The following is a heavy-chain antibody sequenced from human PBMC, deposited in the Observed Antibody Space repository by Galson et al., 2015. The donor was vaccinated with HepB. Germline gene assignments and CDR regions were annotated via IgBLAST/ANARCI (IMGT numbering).Heavy chain of an antibody. J-gene: IGHJ4*02. Sequence: SLRLSCAASGFTFSDYYMSWIRQAPGKGLEWVSYISTSGTYTNNADSVKGRFTISRDNVKNSLYLQMNSLRAEYTAVYYCARVIRNDYYDGNGYADYWGQGTLVTVSS. D-gene: IGHD3-22*01. CDR2: ISTSGTYT. CDR3: ARVIRNDYYDGNGYADY. CDR1: GFTFSDYY. V-gene: IGHV3-11*05.